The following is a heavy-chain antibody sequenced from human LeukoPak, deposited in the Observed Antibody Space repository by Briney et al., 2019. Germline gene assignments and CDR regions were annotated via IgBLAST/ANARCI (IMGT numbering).Heavy chain of an antibody. V-gene: IGHV3-9*01. D-gene: IGHD3/OR15-3a*01. J-gene: IGHJ4*02. Sequence: PGGSLRLSWAVSGFTFDEYAMHWVRQAPAKGLEWVSGISWNSGLIDYADSVKGRFTISRDNAKNSLYLQMNSLKAEDTAFYYCAKVGIFGLVTYYFDYWGQGTLVTVSS. CDR3: AKVGIFGLVTYYFDY. CDR2: ISWNSGLI. CDR1: GFTFDEYA.